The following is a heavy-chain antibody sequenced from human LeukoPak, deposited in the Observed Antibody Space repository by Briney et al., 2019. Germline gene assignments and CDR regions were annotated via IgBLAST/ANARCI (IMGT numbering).Heavy chain of an antibody. J-gene: IGHJ4*02. V-gene: IGHV3-21*01. CDR3: ARDLRTGLVEGDY. Sequence: NPGGSLRLSCAASGFTFSSYSMNWVRQAPGKGLEWVSSISSSSSYIYYADSVKGRFTISRDNAKNSLYLQMNSLRAEDTAVYYCARDLRTGLVEGDYWGQGTLVTVSS. CDR1: GFTFSSYS. CDR2: ISSSSSYI. D-gene: IGHD6-19*01.